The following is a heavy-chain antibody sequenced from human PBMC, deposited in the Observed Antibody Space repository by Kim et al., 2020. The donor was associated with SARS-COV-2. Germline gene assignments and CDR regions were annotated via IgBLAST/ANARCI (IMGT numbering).Heavy chain of an antibody. CDR2: IWYDGSNK. CDR3: ARGGAAAGLLAFDI. J-gene: IGHJ3*02. D-gene: IGHD6-13*01. Sequence: GGSLRLSCAASGFTFSSYGMHWVRQAPGKGLEWVAVIWYDGSNKYYADSVKGRFTISRDNSKNTLYLQMNSLRAEDTAVYYCARGGAAAGLLAFDIWGQGTMVTVSS. V-gene: IGHV3-33*01. CDR1: GFTFSSYG.